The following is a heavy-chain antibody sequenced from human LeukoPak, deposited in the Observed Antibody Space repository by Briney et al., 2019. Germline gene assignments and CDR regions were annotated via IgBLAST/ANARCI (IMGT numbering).Heavy chain of an antibody. Sequence: GGSLRLSCAASGFTFSNYYMNWVRQAPGKGLEWISSISGTYNYIFYADSMKGRFIASRDNAKNSLFLQINSLRAEDTAVYYCGRAGDYWGQGTLVIVSS. D-gene: IGHD7-27*01. CDR1: GFTFSNYY. V-gene: IGHV3-21*06. CDR2: ISGTYNYI. J-gene: IGHJ4*02. CDR3: GRAGDY.